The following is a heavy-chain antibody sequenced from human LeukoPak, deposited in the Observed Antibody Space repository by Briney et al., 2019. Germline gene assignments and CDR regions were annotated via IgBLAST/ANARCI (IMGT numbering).Heavy chain of an antibody. CDR3: ARYVVYGSGKYYFDY. Sequence: KSSETLSLTCTVSGGSVSSTTYFWSWMRQPRGKGLEWIASINYSGSTYYNPSLKSRVTISVDTSDNQFSLKLSSVTAADTAVYYCARYVVYGSGKYYFDYWGQGTLVTVSS. D-gene: IGHD3-10*01. V-gene: IGHV4-39*01. J-gene: IGHJ4*02. CDR1: GGSVSSTTYF. CDR2: INYSGST.